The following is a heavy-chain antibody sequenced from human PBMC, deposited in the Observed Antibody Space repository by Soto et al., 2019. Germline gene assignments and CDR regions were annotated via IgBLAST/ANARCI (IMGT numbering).Heavy chain of an antibody. CDR1: GGSISSSTYY. CDR3: ARGYGRNFDY. D-gene: IGHD5-18*01. CDR2: IYYSGST. Sequence: SETLSLTCTVSGGSISSSTYYWGWMRQPPGKGLEWIGSIYYSGSTYYNPSLKSRVTISVDTSKNHFSLKLSSVTAADTAVYYCARGYGRNFDYWGQGTLVTVSS. J-gene: IGHJ4*02. V-gene: IGHV4-39*02.